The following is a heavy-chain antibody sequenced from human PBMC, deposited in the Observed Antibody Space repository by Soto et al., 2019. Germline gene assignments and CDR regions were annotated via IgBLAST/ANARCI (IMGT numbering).Heavy chain of an antibody. CDR1: GFTFSSYA. Sequence: QPGGSLRLSCVASGFTFSSYAMSRVRQAPGKGLEWVSAITGDGGDTFHADSVRGRLTISRDNSRNTLYLQMDSLRAEDTALYYCAKGSATSRPYYFDYWGQGTLVTVSS. CDR2: ITGDGGDT. J-gene: IGHJ4*02. CDR3: AKGSATSRPYYFDY. V-gene: IGHV3-23*01.